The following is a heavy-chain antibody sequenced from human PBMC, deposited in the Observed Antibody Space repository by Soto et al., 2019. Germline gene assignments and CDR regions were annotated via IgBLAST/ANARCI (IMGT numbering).Heavy chain of an antibody. CDR2: IRSKPNTDAT. D-gene: IGHD2-15*01. CDR3: TRHVDCSGGSCYSGYYYYMDV. V-gene: IGHV3-73*01. CDR1: GFTFSDSA. J-gene: IGHJ6*03. Sequence: EVQLVESGGGLVQPGVSLKLSCAASGFTFSDSAMHWVRQASGKGLEWVGRIRSKPNTDATAYAASVQGRFTIAIDDSKNTAYLQMNSLQTEDTAVYYCTRHVDCSGGSCYSGYYYYMDVWGNGNTVTVAS.